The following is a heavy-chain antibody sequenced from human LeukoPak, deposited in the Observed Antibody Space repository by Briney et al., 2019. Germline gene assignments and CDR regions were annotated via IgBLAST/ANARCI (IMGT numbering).Heavy chain of an antibody. CDR1: GGSFSGYY. Sequence: SETLSLTCAVYGGSFSGYYWSWIRQPPGKGLEWIGEVNHSGSTNYNPSLKSRVTISVDTSKNQFSLKLSSVTAADTAVYYCARGSVRLRYGAWFDPWGQGTLVTVSS. J-gene: IGHJ5*02. CDR3: ARGSVRLRYGAWFDP. V-gene: IGHV4-34*01. CDR2: VNHSGST. D-gene: IGHD4/OR15-4a*01.